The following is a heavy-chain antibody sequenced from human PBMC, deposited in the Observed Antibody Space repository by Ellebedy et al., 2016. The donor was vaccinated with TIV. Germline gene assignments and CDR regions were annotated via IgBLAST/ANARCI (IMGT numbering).Heavy chain of an antibody. CDR3: AREYYYYDSSGYYPDAFDI. J-gene: IGHJ3*02. V-gene: IGHV3-21*01. D-gene: IGHD3-22*01. CDR2: ISSSSSYI. CDR1: GFTFSSYS. Sequence: GESLRISCAASGFTFSSYSMNWVRQAPGKGLEWVSSISSSSSYIYYADSVKGRFTISRDNAKNSLYLQMNSLRAEDTAVYYCAREYYYYDSSGYYPDAFDIWGQGTMVTVSS.